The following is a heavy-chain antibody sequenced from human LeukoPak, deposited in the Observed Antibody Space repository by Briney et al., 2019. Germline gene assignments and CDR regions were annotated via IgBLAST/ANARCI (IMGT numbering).Heavy chain of an antibody. J-gene: IGHJ4*02. V-gene: IGHV3-33*05. Sequence: PGGSLRLSCAASGFTFSTYGMHWVRQAPGKGLEGVGVITNDGNYEKYAYAVRGRFTISRDNSKNTLYLQMNSLSAEDTAVYYCARDSITGDNSLDFWGRGTLVTVSS. D-gene: IGHD7-27*01. CDR1: GFTFSTYG. CDR2: ITNDGNYE. CDR3: ARDSITGDNSLDF.